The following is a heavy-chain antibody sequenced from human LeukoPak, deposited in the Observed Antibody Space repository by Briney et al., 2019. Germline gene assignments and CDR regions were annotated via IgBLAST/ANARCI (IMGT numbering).Heavy chain of an antibody. CDR1: GGSISSYY. CDR2: IYTSGST. Sequence: SETLSLTCTVSGGSISSYYWSWIRQPAGKGLEWIGRIYTSGSTNYNASLKSRVSMSVDTSKNQFSLKLSSVTAADTAVFYCSRENSGSYREFDYWGQGTLVTVPS. CDR3: SRENSGSYREFDY. D-gene: IGHD1-26*01. V-gene: IGHV4-4*07. J-gene: IGHJ4*02.